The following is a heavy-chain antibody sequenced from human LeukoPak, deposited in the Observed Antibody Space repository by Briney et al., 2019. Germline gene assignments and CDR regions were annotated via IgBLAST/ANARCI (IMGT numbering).Heavy chain of an antibody. Sequence: GGSLRLSCAASGFTFSSYVMSWVRQAPGKGLEWVANINLDGSEKYYVDSVKGRFTFSRDNAKSSVYLQMNSLRAEDTAVYYCARDRGGYYYSDAFDMWGQGTMVTVSA. CDR2: INLDGSEK. CDR1: GFTFSSYV. CDR3: ARDRGGYYYSDAFDM. V-gene: IGHV3-7*01. D-gene: IGHD3-3*01. J-gene: IGHJ3*02.